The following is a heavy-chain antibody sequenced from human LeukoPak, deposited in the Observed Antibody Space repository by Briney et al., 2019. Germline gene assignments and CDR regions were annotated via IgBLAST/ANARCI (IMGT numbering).Heavy chain of an antibody. CDR2: INHSGST. Sequence: PSETLSLTCAVYGGSFSGYYWSWIRQPPGEGLEWIGEINHSGSTNYNPSLKSRVTISVDTSKNQFSLKLSSVTAADTAVYYCARDPQVTAIDYWGQGTLVTVSS. J-gene: IGHJ4*02. CDR3: ARDPQVTAIDY. CDR1: GGSFSGYY. V-gene: IGHV4-34*01. D-gene: IGHD2-21*02.